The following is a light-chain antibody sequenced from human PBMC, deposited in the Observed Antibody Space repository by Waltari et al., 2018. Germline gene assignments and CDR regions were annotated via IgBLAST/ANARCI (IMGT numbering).Light chain of an antibody. CDR1: QGIVHTDGSTY. J-gene: IGKJ1*01. CDR2: QVS. Sequence: VMTQSPLTLPVTLGQPASISCRSAQGIVHTDGSTYVSWYQQRPGQSPRRLIYQVSKRDCGVPDRFRGSGSGTDFTLEVSRVEADDVGFYYCMQAKFWPWTFGQGTGVEIK. CDR3: MQAKFWPWT. V-gene: IGKV2-30*02.